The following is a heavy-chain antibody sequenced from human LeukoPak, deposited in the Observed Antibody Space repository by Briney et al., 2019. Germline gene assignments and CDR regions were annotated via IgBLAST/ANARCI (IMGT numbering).Heavy chain of an antibody. CDR2: IRYDGSNK. D-gene: IGHD3-3*01. J-gene: IGHJ6*03. Sequence: GGSLRLSCAASGLTFSSYGMHWVRQAPGKGLEWVAFIRYDGSNKYYADSVKGRFTISRDNSKNTLYLQMNSLRAEDTAVYYCAKDLYDFWSGYYFDYMDVWGKGTTVTVSS. CDR3: AKDLYDFWSGYYFDYMDV. CDR1: GLTFSSYG. V-gene: IGHV3-30*02.